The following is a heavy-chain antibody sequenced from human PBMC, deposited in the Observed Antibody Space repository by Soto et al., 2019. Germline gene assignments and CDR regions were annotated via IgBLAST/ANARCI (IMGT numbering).Heavy chain of an antibody. CDR2: IYYSGST. CDR1: GGSISSGGYY. V-gene: IGHV4-31*03. D-gene: IGHD4-4*01. J-gene: IGHJ4*02. Sequence: QVQLQESGPGLVKPSQTLSLTCTVSGGSISSGGYYWSWIRQHPGKGLEWIGYIYYSGSTYYNPSLKRRLTISVDTAKTQSYLKLSYVTAAATAVYYGSRTQDDYRPNFFDYWGQGTLVTVSS. CDR3: SRTQDDYRPNFFDY.